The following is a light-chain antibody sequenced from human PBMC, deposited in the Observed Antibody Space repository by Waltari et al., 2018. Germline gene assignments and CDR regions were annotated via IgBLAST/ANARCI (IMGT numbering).Light chain of an antibody. Sequence: SYVLTQPPSVSVAPGQPARLTCGGNKIGSKRVHWYQQKPGQAPVLVLYDDSDRPSGIPERFSGSNSGNTATLTISRVAAGDEADYYCHVWDSNSDHVVFGGGTKLTVL. CDR1: KIGSKR. V-gene: IGLV3-21*02. CDR2: DDS. J-gene: IGLJ2*01. CDR3: HVWDSNSDHVV.